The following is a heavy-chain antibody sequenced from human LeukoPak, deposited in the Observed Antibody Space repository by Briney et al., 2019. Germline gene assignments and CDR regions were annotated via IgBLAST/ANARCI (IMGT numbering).Heavy chain of an antibody. V-gene: IGHV1-2*02. Sequence: ASVKVSCKASGFTFNAYNIHWVRQAPGQGLEWMGWINPKSGGANYAQKFQGRVTMTWDTSISTAYMELRSLRSDDTAVYFCARDQHTGSQKISDYWGQGTLVTVSS. CDR3: ARDQHTGSQKISDY. CDR2: INPKSGGA. J-gene: IGHJ4*02. CDR1: GFTFNAYN. D-gene: IGHD2-21*01.